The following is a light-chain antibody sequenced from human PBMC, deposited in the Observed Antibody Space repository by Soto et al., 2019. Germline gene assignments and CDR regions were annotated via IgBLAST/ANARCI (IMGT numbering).Light chain of an antibody. CDR1: QSISDT. Sequence: EILLAQSPGPPSLSPGGRATLSCRASQSISDTLAWYQQKPGQAPRLLIYGASTRAPGFPARFSGSGSGTDFTLTISSLQSEDFAVYYCQQYNNWPWTFGQGTKVDIK. CDR3: QQYNNWPWT. V-gene: IGKV3-15*01. J-gene: IGKJ1*01. CDR2: GAS.